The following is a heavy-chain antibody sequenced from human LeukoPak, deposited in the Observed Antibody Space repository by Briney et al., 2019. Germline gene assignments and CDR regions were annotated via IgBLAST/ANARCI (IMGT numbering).Heavy chain of an antibody. D-gene: IGHD3-10*01. J-gene: IGHJ4*02. CDR2: VSGSGAST. CDR1: GSTFSSYA. Sequence: GGSLRLSCAASGSTFSSYAMSWVRQAPGKGLEWVSSVSGSGASTYYADSVKGRYTHFRDNPKNTLYLQMNSLRAEDTAVYYCATIATVRGYNYWGQGTLVTVST. CDR3: ATIATVRGYNY. V-gene: IGHV3-23*01.